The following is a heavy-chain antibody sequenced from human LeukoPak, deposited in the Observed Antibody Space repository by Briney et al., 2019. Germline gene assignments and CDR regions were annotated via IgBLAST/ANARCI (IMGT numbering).Heavy chain of an antibody. D-gene: IGHD4-23*01. Sequence: ASVKVSCKASGYTFTSYDINWVRQATGQGLEWMGWMNPNSGNTGYAQKFQGRVTMTRNTSISTAYMELSSLRSEDTAVYYCARESTGVDYFDYWGQGTLVTVSS. V-gene: IGHV1-8*01. CDR3: ARESTGVDYFDY. CDR2: MNPNSGNT. CDR1: GYTFTSYD. J-gene: IGHJ4*02.